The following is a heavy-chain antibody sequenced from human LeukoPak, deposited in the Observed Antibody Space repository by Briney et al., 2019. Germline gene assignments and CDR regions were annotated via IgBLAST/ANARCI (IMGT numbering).Heavy chain of an antibody. Sequence: PGGSLRLSCAASGFTFSAYWMSWVRQAPGKGLEWVAHIKGDGSEKYSVDSVKGRFTISRDNAKSSLYLQMNSLRVEDTALYYCARGGFGYVYFDYWGQGSLVTVSS. V-gene: IGHV3-7*01. D-gene: IGHD2-8*01. CDR3: ARGGFGYVYFDY. CDR2: IKGDGSEK. J-gene: IGHJ4*02. CDR1: GFTFSAYW.